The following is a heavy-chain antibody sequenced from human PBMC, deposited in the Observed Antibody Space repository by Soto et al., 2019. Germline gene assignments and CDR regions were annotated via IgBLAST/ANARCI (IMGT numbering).Heavy chain of an antibody. CDR2: IYYSGST. CDR3: ARRDYGDYNNWFDP. Sequence: QVQLQESGPGLVKPSQTLSLTCTVSGGSISSGGYYWSWIRQHPGKGLEWIGYIYYSGSTYYNPSLKSRVTISVDTSKNQFSLKLRSVTAADTAVYYCARRDYGDYNNWFDPWGQGTLVTVSS. CDR1: GGSISSGGYY. V-gene: IGHV4-31*03. D-gene: IGHD4-17*01. J-gene: IGHJ5*02.